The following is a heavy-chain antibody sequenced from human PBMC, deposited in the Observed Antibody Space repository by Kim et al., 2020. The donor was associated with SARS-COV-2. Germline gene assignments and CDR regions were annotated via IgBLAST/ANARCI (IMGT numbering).Heavy chain of an antibody. J-gene: IGHJ4*02. CDR1: GFTFSSYG. D-gene: IGHD2-2*01. Sequence: GGSLRLSCAASGFTFSSYGMHWVRQAPGKGLEWVAVIWYDGSNKYYADSVKGRFTISRDNSKNTLYLQMNSLRAEDTAVYYCARDISTKVVPAATGPIGPDYWGQGTLVTVSS. V-gene: IGHV3-33*01. CDR2: IWYDGSNK. CDR3: ARDISTKVVPAATGPIGPDY.